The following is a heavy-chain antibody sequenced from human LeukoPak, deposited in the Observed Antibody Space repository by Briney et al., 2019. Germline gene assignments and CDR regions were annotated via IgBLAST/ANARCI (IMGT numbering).Heavy chain of an antibody. V-gene: IGHV3-33*08. CDR3: ARALSHVRGSWFDP. D-gene: IGHD2-2*01. Sequence: GGSLRLSCAASGFTFSSYGMHWVRQAPGKGLEWVAVIWYDGSNKYYADSVKGRFTISRDNSKNTLYLQMNSLRAEDTAVYYCARALSHVRGSWFDPWGQGTLVTVSS. J-gene: IGHJ5*02. CDR1: GFTFSSYG. CDR2: IWYDGSNK.